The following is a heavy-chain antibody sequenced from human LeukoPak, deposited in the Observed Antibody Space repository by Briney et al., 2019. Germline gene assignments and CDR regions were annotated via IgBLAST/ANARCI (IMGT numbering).Heavy chain of an antibody. Sequence: ASVKVSCKASGYTFTSYDINWVRQATGQGLEWMGWINTNTGNPTYAQGFTGRFVFSLDTSVSTAYLQISSLKAEDTAVYYCARGDGPSSGLMEGIDYWGQGTLVTVSS. CDR1: GYTFTSYD. J-gene: IGHJ4*02. CDR2: INTNTGNP. V-gene: IGHV7-4-1*02. CDR3: ARGDGPSSGLMEGIDY. D-gene: IGHD6-19*01.